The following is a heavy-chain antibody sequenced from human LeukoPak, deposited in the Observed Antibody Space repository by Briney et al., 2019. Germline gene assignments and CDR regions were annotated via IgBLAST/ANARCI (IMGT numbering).Heavy chain of an antibody. CDR2: ISGSGGST. D-gene: IGHD1-26*01. CDR3: AREKGYSGKLGFDY. J-gene: IGHJ4*02. Sequence: SGGSLRLSCAASGFTFSSYGMSWVRQAPGKGLEGVSAISGSGGSTFYADSVKGRFTISRDNSKNTLYLQMNSLRAEDTAVYYCAREKGYSGKLGFDYWGQGTLVTVSS. V-gene: IGHV3-23*01. CDR1: GFTFSSYG.